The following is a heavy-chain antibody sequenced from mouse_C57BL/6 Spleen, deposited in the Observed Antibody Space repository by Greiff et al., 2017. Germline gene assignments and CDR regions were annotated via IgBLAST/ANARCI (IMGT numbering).Heavy chain of an antibody. CDR1: GYTFTSYG. D-gene: IGHD2-2*01. CDR3: ARGRVYCGYDGGFAY. Sequence: QVQLQQSGAELARPGASVKLSCKASGYTFTSYGISWVKQRTGQGLEWIGEIYPRSGNTYYNEKFKGKATLTADKSSSTAYMELRSLTSEDSAVYFWARGRVYCGYDGGFAYWGQGTLVTVSA. V-gene: IGHV1-81*01. J-gene: IGHJ3*01. CDR2: IYPRSGNT.